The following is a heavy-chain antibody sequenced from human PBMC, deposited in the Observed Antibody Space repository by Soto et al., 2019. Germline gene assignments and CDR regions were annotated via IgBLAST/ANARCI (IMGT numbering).Heavy chain of an antibody. J-gene: IGHJ3*02. Sequence: GGSLRLSCAASGFTFSSYIMNWVRQAPGKGLEWVSYISSSSSTIYYADSVKGRFTISRDNAKNSLYLQMNSLRDEDTAVYYCARDQSYYDSSGYYRPDDAFDIWGQGTMVTVSS. D-gene: IGHD3-22*01. V-gene: IGHV3-48*02. CDR3: ARDQSYYDSSGYYRPDDAFDI. CDR1: GFTFSSYI. CDR2: ISSSSSTI.